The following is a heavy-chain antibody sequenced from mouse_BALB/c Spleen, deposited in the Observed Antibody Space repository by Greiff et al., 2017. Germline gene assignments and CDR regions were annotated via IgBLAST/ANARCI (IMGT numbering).Heavy chain of an antibody. V-gene: IGHV2-6-7*01. Sequence: VQLQQSGPGLVAPSQSLSITCTVSGFSLTGYGVNWVRQPPGKGLEWLGMIWGDGSTDYNSALKSRLSISKDNSTSQVFLKMNSLQTDDTARYYCARDQGAYYGSYSWYFDVWGAGTTVTVSS. CDR1: GFSLTGYG. CDR3: ARDQGAYYGSYSWYFDV. CDR2: IWGDGST. D-gene: IGHD2-10*01. J-gene: IGHJ1*01.